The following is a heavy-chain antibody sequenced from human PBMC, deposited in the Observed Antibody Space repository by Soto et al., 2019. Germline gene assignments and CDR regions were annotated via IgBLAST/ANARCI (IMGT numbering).Heavy chain of an antibody. D-gene: IGHD3-22*01. CDR3: AKDLWEYYYDSSGYYYYGMDV. CDR1: GFTFSSYA. J-gene: IGHJ6*02. CDR2: ISGSGGST. Sequence: EVQLLESGGGLVQPGGSLRLSCAASGFTFSSYAMSWVRQAPGKGLEWVSAISGSGGSTYYADSVKGRFTISRDNSKNTLYLQMNSLRAEDTAVYYCAKDLWEYYYDSSGYYYYGMDVWSQGTTVTVSS. V-gene: IGHV3-23*01.